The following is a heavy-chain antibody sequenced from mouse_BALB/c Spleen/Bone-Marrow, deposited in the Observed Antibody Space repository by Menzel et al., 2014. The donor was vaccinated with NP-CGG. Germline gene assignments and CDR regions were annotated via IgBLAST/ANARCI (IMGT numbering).Heavy chain of an antibody. J-gene: IGHJ2*01. CDR1: GFTFSSYG. CDR2: ISSGGSYT. V-gene: IGHV5-6*02. D-gene: IGHD2-10*02. Sequence: DVMLVESGGDLVKPGGSLKLSCAASGFTFSSYGMSWVRQTPDKRLEWVATISSGGSYTYYPDSVKGRFTISRDNAKNTLSLQMGSLKSEDTAMYYCARQTVWSGVDYWRQGPTLPVSS. CDR3: ARQTVWSGVDY.